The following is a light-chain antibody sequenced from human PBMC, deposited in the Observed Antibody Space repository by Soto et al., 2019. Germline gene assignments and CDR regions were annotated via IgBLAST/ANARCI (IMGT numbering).Light chain of an antibody. V-gene: IGKV3-11*01. Sequence: EIVLTQSPATLSLSPGERATLSCRASQSVSSYLAWYQHKTGQAPRLLIYDASNRATGIPARFSGSGSGTDFTLTISILDPEDFAVYYCQQRSNWITFGQGTRLEIK. CDR1: QSVSSY. CDR2: DAS. J-gene: IGKJ5*01. CDR3: QQRSNWIT.